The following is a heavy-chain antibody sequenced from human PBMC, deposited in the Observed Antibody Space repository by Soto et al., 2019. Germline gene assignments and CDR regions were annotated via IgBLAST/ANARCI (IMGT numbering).Heavy chain of an antibody. Sequence: SGPTLVKPTQTLTLTCTFSGFSLSTSGMCVSWIRQPPGKALEWLARIDWDDDKYYSTSLKTRLTISKDTSKNQVVLTMTNMDPVDTATYYCARTLYCSGGSCYVGPFDPWGQGTLVTVSS. CDR2: IDWDDDK. CDR1: GFSLSTSGMC. D-gene: IGHD2-15*01. V-gene: IGHV2-70*11. CDR3: ARTLYCSGGSCYVGPFDP. J-gene: IGHJ5*02.